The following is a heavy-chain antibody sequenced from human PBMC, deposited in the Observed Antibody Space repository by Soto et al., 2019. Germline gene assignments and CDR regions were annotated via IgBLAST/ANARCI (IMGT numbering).Heavy chain of an antibody. D-gene: IGHD4-17*01. Sequence: QVQLVQSGAEVKKPGASVTVSCKTSGYTFAAYYIHWIRQAPGQGLEWMGWINPTSGGTVYAQNCQDRVTMTRDTSISTAYMELRRLNSDDTAVYYCARDPYYGDYWGYFFDSWGQGTPVTVSS. CDR1: GYTFAAYY. CDR2: INPTSGGT. V-gene: IGHV1-2*02. CDR3: ARDPYYGDYWGYFFDS. J-gene: IGHJ4*02.